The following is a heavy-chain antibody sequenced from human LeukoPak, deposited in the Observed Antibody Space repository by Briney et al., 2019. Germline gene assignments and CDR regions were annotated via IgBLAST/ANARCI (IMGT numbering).Heavy chain of an antibody. Sequence: SQTLSLTSAISGDSVSSNSVVWNWIRQSPSRGLEWLGRTYYRSKWYNDYAVSVKSRITINPDTCKNQFSPQLNSVTPEDTAVYYCARDLGGSFDSWGQGTLVTVSS. V-gene: IGHV6-1*01. CDR3: ARDLGGSFDS. CDR1: GDSVSSNSVV. CDR2: TYYRSKWYN. J-gene: IGHJ4*02. D-gene: IGHD3-16*01.